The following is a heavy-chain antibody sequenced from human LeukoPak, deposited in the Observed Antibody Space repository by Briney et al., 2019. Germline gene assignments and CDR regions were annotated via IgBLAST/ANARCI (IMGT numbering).Heavy chain of an antibody. V-gene: IGHV1-69*05. CDR1: GGTFSSYA. Sequence: ASVKVSCKASGGTFSSYAISWVRQAPGQGLEWMGGIIPIFGTANYAQKFQGRVTITTDESTSTAYMELSSLRSEDTAVYYCARGAMVRGVTPDYYYYYMDVWGKGTTVTVSS. D-gene: IGHD3-10*01. CDR2: IIPIFGTA. J-gene: IGHJ6*03. CDR3: ARGAMVRGVTPDYYYYYMDV.